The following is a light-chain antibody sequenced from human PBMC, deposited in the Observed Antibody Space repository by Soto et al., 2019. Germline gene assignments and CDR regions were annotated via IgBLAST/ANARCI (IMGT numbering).Light chain of an antibody. V-gene: IGKV3-15*01. J-gene: IGKJ5*01. CDR2: GAS. CDR1: QSVSSSD. Sequence: EIVMTHSPANLSVSPGERVTLFCRASQSVSSSDLAWYQQKPGQAPRLLIYGASTRATGIPARFSGSGSGTEFTLTISSLQSEDFAVYYCQQYNNWPPPFGQGTRLEI. CDR3: QQYNNWPPP.